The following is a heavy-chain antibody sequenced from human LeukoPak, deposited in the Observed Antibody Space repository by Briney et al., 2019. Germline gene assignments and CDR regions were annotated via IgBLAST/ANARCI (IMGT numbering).Heavy chain of an antibody. CDR2: IYYSGST. D-gene: IGHD3-9*01. J-gene: IGHJ5*02. CDR3: GRDRASYYDILTGFRSRNWFDP. Sequence: KASETLSLTCTVSGGSISSYYWIWIRQPPGKGLEWIGYIYYSGSTNYNPSLKSRVTISVDTSKNQFYVKLRSVTDADTAVYYCGRDRASYYDILTGFRSRNWFDPWGEGTLVTVSS. CDR1: GGSISSYY. V-gene: IGHV4-59*01.